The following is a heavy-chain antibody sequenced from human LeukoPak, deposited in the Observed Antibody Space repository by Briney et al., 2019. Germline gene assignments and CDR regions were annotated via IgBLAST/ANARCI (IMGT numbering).Heavy chain of an antibody. CDR3: ARDSSQGGFDC. CDR1: GFSFSRSS. V-gene: IGHV3-48*02. CDR2: ISSSSRTI. D-gene: IGHD1-26*01. J-gene: IGHJ4*02. Sequence: GGSLRLSCAASGFSFSRSSMNWVRQAPGKGLEWVSYISSSSRTIYYADSVKGRFTISRDNAKNSLSLQMNSLRDEDTAVYYCARDSSQGGFDCWGQGTLVTASS.